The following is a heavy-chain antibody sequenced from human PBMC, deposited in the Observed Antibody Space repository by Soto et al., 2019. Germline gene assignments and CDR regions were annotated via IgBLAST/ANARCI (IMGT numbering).Heavy chain of an antibody. CDR2: ISGSGGST. CDR1: GFTFSSYA. D-gene: IGHD3-22*01. J-gene: IGHJ5*02. V-gene: IGHV3-23*01. Sequence: GGSLSLSCAASGFTFSSYAMSWVRQAPGKGLEWVSAISGSGGSTYYADSVKGRFTISRDNSKNTLYLQMNSLRAEDTAVYYCAKARTSPLYYYDSSGYQNWFDPWGQGTLVTVSS. CDR3: AKARTSPLYYYDSSGYQNWFDP.